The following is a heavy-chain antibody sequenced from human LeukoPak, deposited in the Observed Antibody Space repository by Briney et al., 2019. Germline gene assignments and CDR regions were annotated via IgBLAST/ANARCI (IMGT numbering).Heavy chain of an antibody. Sequence: ASVKVSCKASGYTFIGYYIHWVRQAPGQGLEWMGSINPNSGVTDYAQNFQGRVTMTRDTSISTAYMELSRLRSDDTAVYYCARGTPGATIFGVVTRTDYYYMDVWGKGTTVTVSS. V-gene: IGHV1-2*02. J-gene: IGHJ6*03. D-gene: IGHD3-3*01. CDR2: INPNSGVT. CDR1: GYTFIGYY. CDR3: ARGTPGATIFGVVTRTDYYYMDV.